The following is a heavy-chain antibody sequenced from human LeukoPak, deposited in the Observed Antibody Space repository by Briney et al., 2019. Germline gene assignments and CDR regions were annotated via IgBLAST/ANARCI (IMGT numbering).Heavy chain of an antibody. CDR3: TTSGRRYSTSDY. CDR1: GFTFSNAW. Sequence: GGSLRLSCAVSGFTFSNAWMCWVRQAPGKGLEWVGRIKSNNNGGTADTAAPVKGRFTISRDDSKNTLYLQMNSLRTEDTAVYYCTTSGRRYSTSDYWGQGTLVTVSS. J-gene: IGHJ4*02. V-gene: IGHV3-15*01. CDR2: IKSNNNGGTA. D-gene: IGHD5-12*01.